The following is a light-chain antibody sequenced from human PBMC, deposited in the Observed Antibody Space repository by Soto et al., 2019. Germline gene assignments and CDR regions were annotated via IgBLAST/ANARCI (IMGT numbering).Light chain of an antibody. CDR3: TSFTSSRTWV. CDR1: SSDVGGYNY. J-gene: IGLJ3*02. CDR2: EVS. V-gene: IGLV2-14*03. Sequence: QSALTQPASVSGSPGQSITISCTGTSSDVGGYNYVSWFQQHPGKAPKLKIYEVSNRPSGVSNRFSGSKSGYTASLAISELQAEDGADYYCTSFTSSRTWVFGGGTKLTVL.